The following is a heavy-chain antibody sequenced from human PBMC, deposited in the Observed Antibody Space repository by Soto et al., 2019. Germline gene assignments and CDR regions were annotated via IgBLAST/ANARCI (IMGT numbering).Heavy chain of an antibody. Sequence: PSETLSLTCTVSGGSISSSSYYWGWIRQPPGKGLEWIGSIYYSGSTYYNPSLKSRVTISVDTSKNQFSLKLSSVTAADTAVYYCAATLCGGDCSGYYYGMDVWGQGTTVTVSS. CDR1: GGSISSSSYY. J-gene: IGHJ6*02. V-gene: IGHV4-39*01. CDR2: IYYSGST. D-gene: IGHD2-21*02. CDR3: AATLCGGDCSGYYYGMDV.